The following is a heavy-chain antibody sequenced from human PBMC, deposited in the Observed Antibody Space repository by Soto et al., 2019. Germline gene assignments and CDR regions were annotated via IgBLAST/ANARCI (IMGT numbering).Heavy chain of an antibody. D-gene: IGHD3-22*01. Sequence: QVQLVESGGGVVQPGRSLRLSCGASGFTFSSYAMHWVRQAPGKGLEWVATVSYNAWNEYYADSVKGRFTISRDISKKPLYLQMNSLRAEDTAVYYCAREGMDYYDSSGYSFDYWGQGTLVTVSS. CDR2: VSYNAWNE. CDR1: GFTFSSYA. J-gene: IGHJ4*02. V-gene: IGHV3-30*04. CDR3: AREGMDYYDSSGYSFDY.